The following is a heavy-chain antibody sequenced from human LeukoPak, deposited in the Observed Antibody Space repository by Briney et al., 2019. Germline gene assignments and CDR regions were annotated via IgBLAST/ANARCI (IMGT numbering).Heavy chain of an antibody. J-gene: IGHJ3*02. CDR3: ARGRRGWKLDI. D-gene: IGHD1-1*01. CDR1: GGSISSYH. CDR2: IYDSGST. V-gene: IGHV4-59*12. Sequence: SETLSLTCTVSGGSISSYHWSWFRQAPGKGLEWIGYIYDSGSTYFNPSLKSRVTISVDTSKNQFSLKLSSVTAADTAVYYCARGRRGWKLDIWGQGTMVTVSS.